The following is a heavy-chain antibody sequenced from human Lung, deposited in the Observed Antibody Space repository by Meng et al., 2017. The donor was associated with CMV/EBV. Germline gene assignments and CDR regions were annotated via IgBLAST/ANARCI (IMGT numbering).Heavy chain of an antibody. CDR3: ARDHYYDSSGLDY. CDR2: INSDGSST. V-gene: IGHV3-74*01. Sequence: ESXKISXAASGFTFSSYWMHWVRQAPGKGLVWVSRINSDGSSTSYADSVKGRFTISRDNAKNTLYLQMNSLRAEDTAVYYCARDHYYDSSGLDYWGQGTLVTVSS. CDR1: GFTFSSYW. D-gene: IGHD3-22*01. J-gene: IGHJ4*02.